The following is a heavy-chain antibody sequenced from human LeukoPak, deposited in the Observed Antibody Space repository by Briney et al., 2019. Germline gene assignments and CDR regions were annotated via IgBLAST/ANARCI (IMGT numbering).Heavy chain of an antibody. CDR1: GGSISNYY. CDR3: ARSRSGYSYDHAAFDI. CDR2: IDYRGST. Sequence: SVTLSLTCTVSGGSISNYYWSWIRQPPGKGLEWIAYIDYRGSTTYNPSLKSRVTISVDTPRNQFSLKLSSVTAADTAVYYCARSRSGYSYDHAAFDIWGQGTMVTVSS. J-gene: IGHJ3*02. D-gene: IGHD5-18*01. V-gene: IGHV4-59*01.